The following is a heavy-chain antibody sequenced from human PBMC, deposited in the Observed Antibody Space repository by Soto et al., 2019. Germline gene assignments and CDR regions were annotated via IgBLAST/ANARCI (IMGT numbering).Heavy chain of an antibody. D-gene: IGHD7-27*01. V-gene: IGHV3-74*01. CDR3: ANLTPCLGDY. J-gene: IGHJ4*02. Sequence: VHPVESGGVLVQPGGSLRLSCTVSGFTFRSYWMHWVRQAPGKGLVWVSRINQDGSDTTYADSVRGRFTISRDNAKDTLYLQMNSLRAEDTAIYYCANLTPCLGDYWGQGALVTVSS. CDR2: INQDGSDT. CDR1: GFTFRSYW.